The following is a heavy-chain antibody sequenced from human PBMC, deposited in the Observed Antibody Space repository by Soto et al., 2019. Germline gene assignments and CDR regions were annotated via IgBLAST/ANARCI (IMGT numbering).Heavy chain of an antibody. CDR2: IKSKTDGGTT. Sequence: GGSLRLSCAASGFTFSNAWMSWVRQAPGKGLEWVGRIKSKTDGGTTDYAAPVKGRFTISRDDSKNTLYLQMNSLKTEDTAVYYCTTLKNYYGSGSYYKPPYYYYYGMDVWVQGTTVTVSS. D-gene: IGHD3-10*01. CDR1: GFTFSNAW. CDR3: TTLKNYYGSGSYYKPPYYYYYGMDV. V-gene: IGHV3-15*01. J-gene: IGHJ6*02.